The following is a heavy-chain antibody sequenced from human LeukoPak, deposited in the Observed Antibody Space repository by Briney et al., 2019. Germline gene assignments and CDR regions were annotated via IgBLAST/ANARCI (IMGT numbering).Heavy chain of an antibody. Sequence: SVKVSCKASGGTFSSYAISWVRQAPGQGLEWMGGIIPIFGTANYAQKFQGRVTITTDESTSTAYMELSSLRSEDTAVYYCARARHCSGDSCYSGYYYYMDVWGKGTTVTVSS. J-gene: IGHJ6*03. CDR2: IIPIFGTA. D-gene: IGHD2-15*01. V-gene: IGHV1-69*05. CDR1: GGTFSSYA. CDR3: ARARHCSGDSCYSGYYYYMDV.